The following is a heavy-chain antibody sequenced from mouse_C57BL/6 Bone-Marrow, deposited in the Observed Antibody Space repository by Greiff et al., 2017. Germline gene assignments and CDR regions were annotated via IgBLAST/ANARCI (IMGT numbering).Heavy chain of an antibody. V-gene: IGHV1-9*01. CDR1: GYTFTGYW. J-gene: IGHJ2*01. Sequence: QVQLQQSGAELMKPGASVKLSCKATGYTFTGYWIEWVKQRPGHGLEWIGEFLPGSGSTNYNEKFKGKATFTADTSSNTTYMQLSSMTTEDSAIYDWERYGVTTVVYFDYWGQGTTLTVSS. D-gene: IGHD1-1*01. CDR3: ERYGVTTVVYFDY. CDR2: FLPGSGST.